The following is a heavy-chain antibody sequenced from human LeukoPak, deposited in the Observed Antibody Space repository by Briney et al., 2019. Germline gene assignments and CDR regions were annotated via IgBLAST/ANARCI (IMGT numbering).Heavy chain of an antibody. V-gene: IGHV3-23*01. J-gene: IGHJ4*02. CDR1: GFTFNTYA. D-gene: IGHD3-22*01. CDR3: AKGRYYYDGSGYSLDY. Sequence: GESLKISCAASGFTFNTYAMSWVRQAPGKGLEWVSGISGSGVSTYYADSVKGRFTISRDNSKNTLYVQMNSLRAEDTALYYCAKGRYYYDGSGYSLDYWGQGTLVTVSS. CDR2: ISGSGVST.